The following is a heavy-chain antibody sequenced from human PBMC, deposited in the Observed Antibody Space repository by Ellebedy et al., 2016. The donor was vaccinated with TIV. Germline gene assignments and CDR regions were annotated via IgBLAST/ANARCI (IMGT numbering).Heavy chain of an antibody. CDR3: ARATAGFDY. CDR1: GFTFSSHD. D-gene: IGHD1-1*01. CDR2: IATPGDT. V-gene: IGHV3-13*01. J-gene: IGHJ4*02. Sequence: GESLKISCAASGFTFSSHDMHWVRQATGKGLEWVSGIATPGDTYYPGSVKGRFTISRENAKKSLYLQMNSLRAEDTAVYYCARATAGFDYWGQGTLVTVSS.